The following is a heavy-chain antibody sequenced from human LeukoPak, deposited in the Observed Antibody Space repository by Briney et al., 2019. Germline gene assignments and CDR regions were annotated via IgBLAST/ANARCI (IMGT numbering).Heavy chain of an antibody. Sequence: PGGSLRLSCAASGFIFSSYWMSWVRQAPGKGLEWVANIKQDGSEKYYVDSVKGRFTISRDNAKNSLYLQMNSLRAEDTAVYYCARSGTYQHSSSYGYWGQGTLVTVSS. D-gene: IGHD3-22*01. J-gene: IGHJ4*02. CDR1: GFIFSSYW. CDR3: ARSGTYQHSSSYGY. V-gene: IGHV3-7*01. CDR2: IKQDGSEK.